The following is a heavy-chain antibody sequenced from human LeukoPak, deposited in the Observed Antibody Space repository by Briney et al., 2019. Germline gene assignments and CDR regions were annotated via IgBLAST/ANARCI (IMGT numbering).Heavy chain of an antibody. CDR3: ARSEDIVVVPAAKQGMDY. V-gene: IGHV3-74*01. D-gene: IGHD2-2*01. J-gene: IGHJ4*02. CDR2: INTDGSTT. Sequence: AGGSLRLSCAASGFTFSNYWIHWVRQAPGKGLVWVSRINTDGSTTTYADSVKGRFSISRDNAKNTVYLQMNNLRAEDTAVYYCARSEDIVVVPAAKQGMDYWGQGTLVTVSS. CDR1: GFTFSNYW.